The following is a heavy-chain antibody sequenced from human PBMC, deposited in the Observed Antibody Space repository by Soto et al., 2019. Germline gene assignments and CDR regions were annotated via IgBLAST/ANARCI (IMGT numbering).Heavy chain of an antibody. CDR1: GGSVSSYY. V-gene: IGHV4-4*07. CDR2: LYTSGTT. J-gene: IGHJ4*02. CDR3: VRGGGYDSFDF. Sequence: SETLSLTCTVSGGSVSSYYWSWLRQPAGKGLEWIGRLYTSGTTDYNPSLKSRLIMSLDTSKNQFSLSLSSMTAADKAVYYCVRGGGYDSFDFWGQGIQVTVSS. D-gene: IGHD2-15*01.